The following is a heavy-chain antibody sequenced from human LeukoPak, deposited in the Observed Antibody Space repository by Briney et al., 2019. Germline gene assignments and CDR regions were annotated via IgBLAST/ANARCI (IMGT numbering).Heavy chain of an antibody. CDR1: GYTFTSYA. CDR3: ARDSGNYSTPFDY. CDR2: INAGNGNT. V-gene: IGHV1-3*01. D-gene: IGHD1-26*01. J-gene: IGHJ4*02. Sequence: ASVKVSSKASGYTFTSYAKHWVRQAPGQRLEWMGWINAGNGNTKYSQKFQGRVTITRDTSASTAYMELSSLRSEDTAVSYCARDSGNYSTPFDYWGQGTLVTVSS.